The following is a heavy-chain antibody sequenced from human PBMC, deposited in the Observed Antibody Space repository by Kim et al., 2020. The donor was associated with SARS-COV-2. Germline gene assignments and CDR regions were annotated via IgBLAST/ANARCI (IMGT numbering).Heavy chain of an antibody. V-gene: IGHV3-30*04. D-gene: IGHD2-2*01. CDR1: GFTFSSYA. CDR2: ISYDGSNK. CDR3: ARDPQEVPAGPFDY. J-gene: IGHJ4*02. Sequence: LSLTCAASGFTFSSYAMHWVRQAPGKGLEWVAVISYDGSNKYYADSVKGRFTISRDNSKNTLYLQMNSLRAEDTAVYYCARDPQEVPAGPFDYWGQGTLVTVSS.